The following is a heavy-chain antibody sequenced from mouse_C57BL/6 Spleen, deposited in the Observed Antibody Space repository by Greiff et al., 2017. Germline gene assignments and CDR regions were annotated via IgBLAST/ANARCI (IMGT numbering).Heavy chain of an antibody. D-gene: IGHD1-1*01. Sequence: VQLQQPGTELVQPWASVKLSCKASGYTFTSYWMHWVKQRPGQGLEWIGNINPSNGGTNYNEKFKSKATLTVDPSSSTAYMQLSSLTSEDSAVYYCASFYYGSNWYFDVWGTGTTVTVSS. CDR2: INPSNGGT. CDR1: GYTFTSYW. J-gene: IGHJ1*03. CDR3: ASFYYGSNWYFDV. V-gene: IGHV1-53*01.